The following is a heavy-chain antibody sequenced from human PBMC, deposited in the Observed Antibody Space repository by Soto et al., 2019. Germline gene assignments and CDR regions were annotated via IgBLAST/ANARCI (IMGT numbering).Heavy chain of an antibody. D-gene: IGHD3-3*01. J-gene: IGHJ4*02. CDR3: ARTDFWTTFFDY. V-gene: IGHV3-23*01. Sequence: ESGGGLVQPGGSLRLSCAASGFTFSSYAMSWVRQAPGKGLEWVSAISGSGGSTYYADSVKGRFTISRDNSKNTLYLQMNSLRAEDTAVYYCARTDFWTTFFDYWGQGTLVTVSS. CDR1: GFTFSSYA. CDR2: ISGSGGST.